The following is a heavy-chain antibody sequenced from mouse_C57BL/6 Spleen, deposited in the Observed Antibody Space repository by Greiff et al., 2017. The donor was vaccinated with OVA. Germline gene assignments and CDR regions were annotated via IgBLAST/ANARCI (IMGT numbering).Heavy chain of an antibody. V-gene: IGHV1-53*01. CDR1: GYTFTSYW. CDR3: ARDLPGRGTLFDY. Sequence: VQLQQPGTELVKPGASVKLSCKASGYTFTSYWMHWVKQRPGQGLEWIGNINPSNGGTNYNEKFKSKATLTVDKSSSTAYMQLSSLTSEDSAVYYCARDLPGRGTLFDYWGQGTTLTVSS. D-gene: IGHD3-1*01. J-gene: IGHJ2*01. CDR2: INPSNGGT.